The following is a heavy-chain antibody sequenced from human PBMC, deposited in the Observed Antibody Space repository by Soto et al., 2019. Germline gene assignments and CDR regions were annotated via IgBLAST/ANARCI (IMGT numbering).Heavy chain of an antibody. D-gene: IGHD3-10*01. J-gene: IGHJ6*02. V-gene: IGHV1-18*01. CDR2: ISAHNGYT. CDR1: GGTFSSYA. Sequence: ASVKVSCKASGGTFSSYAISWVRQAPGQGLEWMGWISAHNGYTNYAQKVQGRVTMTTDTSTSTGYMELRSLRSDDTAVYFCARDNFWGITMVRGASDNYGTDVWGQGTTVTVS. CDR3: ARDNFWGITMVRGASDNYGTDV.